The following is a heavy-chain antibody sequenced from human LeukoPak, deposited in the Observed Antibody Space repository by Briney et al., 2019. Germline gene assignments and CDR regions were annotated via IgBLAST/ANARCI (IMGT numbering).Heavy chain of an antibody. Sequence: PSETLSLTCTVSSDSISRSSYNWGWIRQPPGKGLEWIGSIHYSGSTYYNLSLKSRVTISVDTSKNQFSLKLSSVTAADTAVYYCARHVPLRSGSYYRSNYNYYMDVWGKGTTVTISS. D-gene: IGHD1-26*01. J-gene: IGHJ6*03. CDR3: ARHVPLRSGSYYRSNYNYYMDV. CDR2: IHYSGST. V-gene: IGHV4-39*01. CDR1: SDSISRSSYN.